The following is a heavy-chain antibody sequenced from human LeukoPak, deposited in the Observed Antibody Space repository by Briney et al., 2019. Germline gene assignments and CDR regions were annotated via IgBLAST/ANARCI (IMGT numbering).Heavy chain of an antibody. D-gene: IGHD3-22*01. CDR2: IYPGDSDT. J-gene: IGHJ3*02. Sequence: GESLKISCKGSGYSFTSYWIGWVRQMPGKGLERMGIIYPGDSDTRYSPSFQGQVTISADKSISTAYLQWSSLKASDTAMYYCARNYDSSGYYYNSNAFDIWGQGTMVTVSS. CDR3: ARNYDSSGYYYNSNAFDI. V-gene: IGHV5-51*01. CDR1: GYSFTSYW.